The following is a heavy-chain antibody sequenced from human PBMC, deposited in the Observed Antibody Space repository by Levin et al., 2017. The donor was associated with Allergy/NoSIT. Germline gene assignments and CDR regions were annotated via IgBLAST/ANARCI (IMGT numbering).Heavy chain of an antibody. Sequence: GGSLRLSCAASGFTFSSYSMNWVRQAPGKGLEWVSYISSSSSTIYYADSVKGRFTISRDNAKNSLYLQMNSLRAEDTAVYYCARDYGDYPLHYYGMDVWGQGTTVTVSS. D-gene: IGHD4-17*01. V-gene: IGHV3-48*01. J-gene: IGHJ6*02. CDR3: ARDYGDYPLHYYGMDV. CDR1: GFTFSSYS. CDR2: ISSSSSTI.